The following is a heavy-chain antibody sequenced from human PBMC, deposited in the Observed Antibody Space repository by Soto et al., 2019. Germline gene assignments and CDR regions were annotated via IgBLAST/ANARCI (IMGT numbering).Heavy chain of an antibody. V-gene: IGHV4-39*01. CDR1: GGSISSSSYY. CDR3: ARHLSMKLITPLGY. Sequence: QLQLQESGPGLVKPSETLSLTCTVSGGSISSSSYYWGWIRQPPGKGLEWIGSIYYSGSTYYNPSLKRRFTISVDTSKNQFSLKLSSVTAADTAVYYCARHLSMKLITPLGYWGQGTLVTVSS. D-gene: IGHD2-15*01. J-gene: IGHJ4*02. CDR2: IYYSGST.